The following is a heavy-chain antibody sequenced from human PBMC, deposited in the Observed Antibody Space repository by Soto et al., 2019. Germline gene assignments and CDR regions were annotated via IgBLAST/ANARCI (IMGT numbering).Heavy chain of an antibody. J-gene: IGHJ5*02. Sequence: QVQLVQSGAEVKKPGSSVKVSCKASGGTFDSYVISWLRQAPGQGLEWMGGIMPIFGTPNYAQKFRGRVTISADESTSKAYLELSSLTSDDTAVYYCARVHSSGIFYFVDPWGQGTLVTVSS. CDR3: ARVHSSGIFYFVDP. CDR2: IMPIFGTP. D-gene: IGHD3-10*01. CDR1: GGTFDSYV. V-gene: IGHV1-69*01.